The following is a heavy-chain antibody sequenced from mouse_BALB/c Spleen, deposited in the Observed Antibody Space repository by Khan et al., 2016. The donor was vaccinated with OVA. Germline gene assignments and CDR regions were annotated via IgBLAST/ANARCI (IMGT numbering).Heavy chain of an antibody. V-gene: IGHV5-12-1*01. Sequence: DVHLVESGGGLVKPGGSLKLSCTASGFAFSSYDMSWVRQTPEKRLEWVAYISSGGDNTYSPDTVKGRFTISRDNAKNTLYLQMSSLKSEDTAIYYGTRRPGYFDVWGAGTTVTVSS. CDR2: ISSGGDNT. J-gene: IGHJ1*01. CDR3: TRRPGYFDV. CDR1: GFAFSSYD.